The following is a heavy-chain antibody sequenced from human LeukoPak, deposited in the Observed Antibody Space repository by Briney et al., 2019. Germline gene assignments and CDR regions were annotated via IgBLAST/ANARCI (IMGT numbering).Heavy chain of an antibody. V-gene: IGHV3-66*01. J-gene: IGHJ4*02. D-gene: IGHD6-19*01. Sequence: GGSLRLSCAASGFTVSSNSMSWVRQAPGKGLEWVSVIYSGGSTYYADSVKGRFTISRDNSKNTLCLQMNSLRAADTAVYYCARTPGSAWYYFDYWGQGTLVTVSS. CDR1: GFTVSSNS. CDR2: IYSGGST. CDR3: ARTPGSAWYYFDY.